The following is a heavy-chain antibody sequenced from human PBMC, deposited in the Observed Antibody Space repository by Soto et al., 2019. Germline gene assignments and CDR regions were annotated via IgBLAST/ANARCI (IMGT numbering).Heavy chain of an antibody. J-gene: IGHJ4*02. D-gene: IGHD3-10*01. Sequence: GGSLRLSCSASGFTFSSYDMHWVRQGPGKGLEWVSAIGTAGDTNYAGSVKGRFTISRDNSKNTLYLQMNSLRAEDTAVYYCAKLGGFDYWGQGTLVTVSS. V-gene: IGHV3-13*04. CDR3: AKLGGFDY. CDR2: IGTAGDT. CDR1: GFTFSSYD.